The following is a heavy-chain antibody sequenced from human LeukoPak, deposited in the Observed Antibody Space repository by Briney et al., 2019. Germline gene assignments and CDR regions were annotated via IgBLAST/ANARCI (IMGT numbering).Heavy chain of an antibody. D-gene: IGHD1-7*01. CDR2: ISYDGSNK. Sequence: SGGSLRLSCAASGFTFSSYAMHWVRQAPGKGLEWVAVISYDGSNKYYADSVKGRFTISRDNAKNSLYLQMNSLRAEDTAVYYCARVLGITGTSRGHRGAFDIWGQGTMVTVSS. CDR1: GFTFSSYA. CDR3: ARVLGITGTSRGHRGAFDI. J-gene: IGHJ3*02. V-gene: IGHV3-30-3*01.